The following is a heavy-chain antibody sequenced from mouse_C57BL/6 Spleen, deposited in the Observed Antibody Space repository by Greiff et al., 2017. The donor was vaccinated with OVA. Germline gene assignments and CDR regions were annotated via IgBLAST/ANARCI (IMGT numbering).Heavy chain of an antibody. CDR1: GYSFTDYN. CDR2: INPNYGTT. V-gene: IGHV1-39*01. Sequence: VQLKESGPELVKPGASVKISCKASGYSFTDYNMNWVKQSNGKSLEWIGVINPNYGTTSYNQKFKGKATLTVDQSSSTAYMQLNSLTSEDSAVYYCARGNYYGYDEGYFDVWGTGTTVTVSS. D-gene: IGHD2-2*01. J-gene: IGHJ1*03. CDR3: ARGNYYGYDEGYFDV.